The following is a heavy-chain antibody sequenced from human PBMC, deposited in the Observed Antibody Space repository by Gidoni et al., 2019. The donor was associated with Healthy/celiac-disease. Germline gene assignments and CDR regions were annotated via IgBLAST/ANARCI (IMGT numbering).Heavy chain of an antibody. CDR2: IYYSRCT. D-gene: IGHD3-16*01. CDR3: ARLLGRSAGIDV. J-gene: IGHJ6*02. CDR1: GGSISSYY. Sequence: QVQMQESGPGLVRPPETLSPTCTVPGGSISSYYWSWIRQPPGKGLEWIGYIYYSRCTNYNPSLKSRVTISVDTSNNQFSLKLSSVTAADTSVYYFARLLGRSAGIDVWGQGTTVTVTS. V-gene: IGHV4-59*01.